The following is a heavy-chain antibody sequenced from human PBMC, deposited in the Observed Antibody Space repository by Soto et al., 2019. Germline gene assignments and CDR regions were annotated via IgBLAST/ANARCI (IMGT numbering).Heavy chain of an antibody. CDR1: GGSFSGYY. Sequence: SETLSLTCAVYGGSFSGYYWSWIRQPPGKGLEWIGSIYYSGSTNYNPSLKSRVTISVDTSKNQFSLKLSSVTAADTAVYYCARGSGSYYATYYYYGMDVWGQGTTVTVSS. D-gene: IGHD3-10*01. J-gene: IGHJ6*02. V-gene: IGHV4-34*01. CDR3: ARGSGSYYATYYYYGMDV. CDR2: IYYSGST.